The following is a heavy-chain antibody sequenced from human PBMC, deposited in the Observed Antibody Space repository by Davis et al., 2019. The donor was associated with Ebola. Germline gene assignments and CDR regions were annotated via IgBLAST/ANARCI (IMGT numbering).Heavy chain of an antibody. J-gene: IGHJ4*02. Sequence: GGSLRLSCAASGFTFSSYGMHWVRQAPGKGLEWVAVISYDGSNKYYADSVKGRFTISRDSSKNTVYLQMNSLRGDDTAVYFCAKGGGDYGDTQYYFDYWGQGTLVTVSS. CDR1: GFTFSSYG. V-gene: IGHV3-30*18. CDR2: ISYDGSNK. D-gene: IGHD4-17*01. CDR3: AKGGGDYGDTQYYFDY.